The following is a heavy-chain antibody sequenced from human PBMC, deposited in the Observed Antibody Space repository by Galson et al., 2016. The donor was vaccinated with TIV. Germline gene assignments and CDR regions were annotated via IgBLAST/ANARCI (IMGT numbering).Heavy chain of an antibody. CDR3: TRHIGGDFGDY. D-gene: IGHD2-21*02. CDR2: FFHPGAV. CDR1: GYSINSHYF. J-gene: IGHJ4*02. V-gene: IGHV4-38-2*02. Sequence: ETLSLSCTVSGYSINSHYFWAWLRQPPGKGLEWIGSFFHPGAVYYNPSLERRVTMSGDTSKNHFSLRLTSVTAADTAIYYCTRHIGGDFGDYVGQGILVTVSS.